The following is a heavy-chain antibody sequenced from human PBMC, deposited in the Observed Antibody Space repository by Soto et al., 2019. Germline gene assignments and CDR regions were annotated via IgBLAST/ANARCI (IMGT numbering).Heavy chain of an antibody. V-gene: IGHV3-21*01. Sequence: PGGSLSLSCAASGFTFSSYSMNWVRQAPGKGLERVSSISSSSFFYYADSVKGRFTISRDNAKNSLYLQMNSLRAEDTVLYYCARNPPQLPYYYYMDVWGKGTTVTVSS. J-gene: IGHJ6*03. CDR3: ARNPPQLPYYYYMDV. CDR2: ISSSSFF. D-gene: IGHD2-2*01. CDR1: GFTFSSYS.